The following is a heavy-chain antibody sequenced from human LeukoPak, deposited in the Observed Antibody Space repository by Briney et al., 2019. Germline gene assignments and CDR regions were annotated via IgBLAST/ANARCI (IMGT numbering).Heavy chain of an antibody. V-gene: IGHV5-51*01. D-gene: IGHD3-3*01. CDR1: GYSFSTYW. Sequence: GESLKISCKGSGYSFSTYWIGWVRQMPGKGLEWMGIIYPGDSDTRYSPSFQGQVTISADKSINTAYLQWSSLKASDTAMYYCARLRSYDTRTGVDYWGQGTLVTVSS. CDR3: ARLRSYDTRTGVDY. J-gene: IGHJ4*02. CDR2: IYPGDSDT.